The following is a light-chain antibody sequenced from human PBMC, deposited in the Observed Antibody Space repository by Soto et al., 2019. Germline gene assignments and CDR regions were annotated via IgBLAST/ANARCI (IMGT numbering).Light chain of an antibody. V-gene: IGKV1-33*01. CDR3: QQYDNPALT. Sequence: DLQMTQSPSSLSASVGDRVTITCQASQDISNYLNWYQQKPGKAPKLLIYDASNLETGVPSRFSGSGSGTDFTFTISSLQPEDIATYYCQQYDNPALTFGGGTKVEIK. CDR1: QDISNY. CDR2: DAS. J-gene: IGKJ4*01.